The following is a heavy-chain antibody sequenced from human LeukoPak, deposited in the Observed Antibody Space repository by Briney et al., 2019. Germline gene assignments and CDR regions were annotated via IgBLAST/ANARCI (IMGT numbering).Heavy chain of an antibody. J-gene: IGHJ5*02. CDR3: ARGGQRWLGP. CDR1: GFTLSNYW. D-gene: IGHD2-2*01. CDR2: IGEDGSEK. Sequence: GGSLRLSCATSGFTLSNYWMTWVRQAPGKGLEWVANIGEDGSEKYYVESVKGRFTISRDNAKNSVDLQMNSLRGEDTAVYYCARGGQRWLGPWGQGTPVTVTS. V-gene: IGHV3-7*04.